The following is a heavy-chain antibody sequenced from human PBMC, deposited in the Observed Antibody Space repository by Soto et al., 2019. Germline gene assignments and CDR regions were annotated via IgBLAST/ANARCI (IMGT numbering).Heavy chain of an antibody. D-gene: IGHD7-27*01. CDR3: AKDLLGPGRAYGMDV. J-gene: IGHJ6*02. Sequence: QVQLVESGGGVVQPGRSLRLSCAASGFTFSSYGMHWVRQAPGKGLEWVAVISYDGSNKYYADSVKGRFTISRDNPKNTLYLQMNSLRAADPAVYYCAKDLLGPGRAYGMDVWGQGTTVTVSS. V-gene: IGHV3-30*18. CDR1: GFTFSSYG. CDR2: ISYDGSNK.